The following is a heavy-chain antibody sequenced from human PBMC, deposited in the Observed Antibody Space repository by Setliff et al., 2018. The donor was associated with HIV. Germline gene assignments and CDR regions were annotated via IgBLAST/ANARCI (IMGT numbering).Heavy chain of an antibody. J-gene: IGHJ4*02. CDR2: IYYSGRT. D-gene: IGHD6-19*01. CDR3: ASQPAYSTDWYPPGYFDF. V-gene: IGHV4-59*08. Sequence: SETLSLTCSVSGGPISSYYWSWIRQPPGKGLEWIGYIYYSGRTSYNPSLKSRVTISVDTARNQFSLKLSSVTAADTAVYYCASQPAYSTDWYPPGYFDFWGQGTLVTVSS. CDR1: GGPISSYY.